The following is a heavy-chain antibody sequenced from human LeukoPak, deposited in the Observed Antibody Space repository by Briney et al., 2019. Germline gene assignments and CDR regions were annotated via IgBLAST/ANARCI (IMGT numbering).Heavy chain of an antibody. J-gene: IGHJ4*02. CDR2: IWYDGSNK. Sequence: AGGSLRLSCAASGFTFSSYGMHWVRQAPGKGLEWVAVIWYDGSNKYYADSVKGRFTISRDNSKNTLYLQTNSLRAEDTAVYYCARDGSSGRRFDYWGQGTLVTVSS. D-gene: IGHD6-19*01. CDR3: ARDGSSGRRFDY. CDR1: GFTFSSYG. V-gene: IGHV3-33*08.